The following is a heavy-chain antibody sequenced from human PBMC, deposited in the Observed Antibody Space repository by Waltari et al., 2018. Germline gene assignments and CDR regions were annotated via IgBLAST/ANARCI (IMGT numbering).Heavy chain of an antibody. CDR3: ARGITLDV. V-gene: IGHV3-48*02. CDR2: ISSGGKTI. CDR1: GFTFSAPR. J-gene: IGHJ6*02. Sequence: EVQLVESGGGLIQTGGSLRLSCSASGFTFSAPRVNWVRQAAGKGLEWVSFISSGGKTIYYTDSVKGRFTISRDNAKNSLFLQMNSLRDEDTAVYYCARGITLDVWGLGTTVTVSS.